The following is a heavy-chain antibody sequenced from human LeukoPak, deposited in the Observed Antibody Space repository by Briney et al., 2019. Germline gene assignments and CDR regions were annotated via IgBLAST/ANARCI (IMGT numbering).Heavy chain of an antibody. V-gene: IGHV3-11*01. D-gene: IGHD6-6*01. CDR2: ISGSGSTI. J-gene: IGHJ4*02. CDR1: ALTFSDHY. CDR3: AGSSRKHFLLPNYFDY. Sequence: GGSLRLSCTASALTFSDHYMSWIRQAPGKGLEWLSYISGSGSTIYSADSVKGRFSISRDNAKNSLYLQMNSLRAEDTAVYYCAGSSRKHFLLPNYFDYWGQGTLVTVSS.